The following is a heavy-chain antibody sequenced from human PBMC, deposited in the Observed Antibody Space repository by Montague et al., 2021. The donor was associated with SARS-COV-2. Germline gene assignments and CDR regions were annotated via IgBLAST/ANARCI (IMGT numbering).Heavy chain of an antibody. CDR2: TYYSGST. D-gene: IGHD2-21*01. CDR1: GASMNSYY. CDR3: ARVEGMIGGITHFDY. Sequence: SETLSLTCSVSGASMNSYYWTWVRQSPGKGLQWIGYTYYSGSTSXNPSLQSRLTMTVDTSKNQFTLRLMSVTAADSAVYYCARVEGMIGGITHFDYWGQGTPVTVSS. J-gene: IGHJ4*02. V-gene: IGHV4-59*01.